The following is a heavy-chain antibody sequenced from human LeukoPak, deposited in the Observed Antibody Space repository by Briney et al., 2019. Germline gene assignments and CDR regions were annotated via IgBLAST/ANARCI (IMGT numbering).Heavy chain of an antibody. D-gene: IGHD4-23*01. CDR2: IYHSGST. J-gene: IGHJ5*02. CDR1: GGSISSGGYS. CDR3: ARGFDYGGNSAWFDP. Sequence: SETLSLTCAVSGGSISSGGYSWSWIRQPPGKGLEWIGYIYHSGSTYYNPSLKSRVTISVDRSKNQFSLKLSSVTAADTAVYYCARGFDYGGNSAWFDPWGQGTLVTISS. V-gene: IGHV4-30-2*01.